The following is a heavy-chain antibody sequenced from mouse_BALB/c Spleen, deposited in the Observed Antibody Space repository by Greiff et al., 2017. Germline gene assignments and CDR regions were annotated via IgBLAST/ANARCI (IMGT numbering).Heavy chain of an antibody. CDR1: GYSFTDYN. CDR3: ARNRYDEPAWFAY. Sequence: EVKLMESGPELVKPGASVKVSCKASGYSFTDYNMYWVKQSHGKSLEWIGYIDPYNGGTSYNQKFKGKATLTVDKSSSTAFMHLNSLTSEDSAVYYCARNRYDEPAWFAYWGQGTLVTVSA. D-gene: IGHD2-14*01. V-gene: IGHV1S135*01. J-gene: IGHJ3*01. CDR2: IDPYNGGT.